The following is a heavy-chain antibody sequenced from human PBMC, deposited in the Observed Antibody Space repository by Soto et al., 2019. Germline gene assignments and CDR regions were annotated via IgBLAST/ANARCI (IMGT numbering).Heavy chain of an antibody. CDR2: IYYSGST. D-gene: IGHD3-22*01. CDR1: GGSISSYY. J-gene: IGHJ3*02. Sequence: SETLSLTCTVSGGSISSYYWSWIRQPPGKGLEWIGYIYYSGSTNYNPSLKSRVTISVDTSKNQFSLKLSSVTAADTAVYYCARRGSGYYFHDAFDIWGQGTLVTVSS. V-gene: IGHV4-59*01. CDR3: ARRGSGYYFHDAFDI.